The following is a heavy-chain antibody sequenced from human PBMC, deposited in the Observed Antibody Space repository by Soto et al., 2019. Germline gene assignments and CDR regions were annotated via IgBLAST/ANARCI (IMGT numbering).Heavy chain of an antibody. Sequence: PSETLSLTCTVSGGSISSSSCYWGWIRQPPGKGLEWIGSIYESGSTYYNPSLNSRVTISVGTSKSQFSLKLSSVTAADTAVYYCARADNWNRYFDYWGQGTLVTVSS. CDR1: GGSISSSSCY. CDR3: ARADNWNRYFDY. CDR2: IYESGST. D-gene: IGHD1-20*01. V-gene: IGHV4-39*01. J-gene: IGHJ4*02.